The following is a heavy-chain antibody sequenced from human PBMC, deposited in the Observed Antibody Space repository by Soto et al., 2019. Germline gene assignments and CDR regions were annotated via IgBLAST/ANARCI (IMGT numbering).Heavy chain of an antibody. V-gene: IGHV4-39*02. J-gene: IGHJ4*02. D-gene: IGHD4-17*01. CDR3: ARLPRTTVHGTGTDC. CDR2: INSNGRT. Sequence: QLQLQESGPGLVKPSETLSLTCTVSGVSISSDYFWGWIRQPPGKGLEWIASINSNGRTFYNPSAKGQVTTFVGTSRTHFCRKPTSVPTGARAVYLCARLPRTTVHGTGTDCWGQGNLVTVSS. CDR1: GVSISSDYF.